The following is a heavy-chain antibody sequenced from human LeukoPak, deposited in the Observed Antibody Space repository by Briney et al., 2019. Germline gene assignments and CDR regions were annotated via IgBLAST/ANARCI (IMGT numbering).Heavy chain of an antibody. CDR1: GGTFSSYA. V-gene: IGHV1-69*01. CDR3: ARSPTAITMVRGVIITGYYYMDV. D-gene: IGHD3-10*01. Sequence: GSSVKVSCKASGGTFSSYAISWVRQAPGQGLEWMGGIIPIFGTANYAQKFQGRVTITADESTSTAYMELSSLRSEDTAVYCCARSPTAITMVRGVIITGYYYMDVWGKGTTVTVSS. J-gene: IGHJ6*03. CDR2: IIPIFGTA.